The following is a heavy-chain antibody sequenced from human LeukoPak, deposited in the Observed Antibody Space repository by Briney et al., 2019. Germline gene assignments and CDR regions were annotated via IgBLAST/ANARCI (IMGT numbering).Heavy chain of an antibody. CDR3: ARLGVILSPDAFDI. V-gene: IGHV7-4-1*02. CDR2: INTNTGNP. CDR1: GYTFTNYA. Sequence: ASVKVSCKASGYTFTNYAINWVRQAPGQGLEWMGWINTNTGNPTYAQGFTGRFVFSLDTSVSTAYLQISSLKAEDTAVYYCARLGVILSPDAFDIWGQGTMVTVSS. J-gene: IGHJ3*02. D-gene: IGHD2-15*01.